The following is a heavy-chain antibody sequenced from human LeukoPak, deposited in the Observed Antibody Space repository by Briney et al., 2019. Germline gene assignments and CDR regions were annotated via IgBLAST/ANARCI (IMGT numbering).Heavy chain of an antibody. CDR2: ISSSGSTI. J-gene: IGHJ4*02. D-gene: IGHD3-10*01. V-gene: IGHV3-11*01. Sequence: PGGSLRLSCAASGFTFSDYYMSWIRQAPGKGLEWVSYISSSGSTIYYADSVKGRFTISRDNAKNSLYLQMNSLRAEDTAAYYCARVFTMVRGVIEYWGQGTLVTVSS. CDR1: GFTFSDYY. CDR3: ARVFTMVRGVIEY.